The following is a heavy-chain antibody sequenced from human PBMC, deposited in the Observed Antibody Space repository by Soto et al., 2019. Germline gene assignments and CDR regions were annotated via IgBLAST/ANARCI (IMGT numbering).Heavy chain of an antibody. V-gene: IGHV5-10-1*01. J-gene: IGHJ4*02. Sequence: GESLKISCQAFEYSFPIYWISWVRQKPGGGLEWMGRIDPIDSFATYSPSFQGHVTISAXXXTXXVXXEXRSXXASXTATYYCARHQSGSGNSHFAFWGQGTPDTVSS. CDR3: ARHQSGSGNSHFAF. D-gene: IGHD3-10*01. CDR2: IDPIDSFA. CDR1: EYSFPIYW.